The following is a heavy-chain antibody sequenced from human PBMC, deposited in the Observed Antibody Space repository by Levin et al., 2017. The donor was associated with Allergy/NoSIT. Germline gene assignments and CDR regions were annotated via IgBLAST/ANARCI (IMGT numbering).Heavy chain of an antibody. Sequence: GGSLRLSCAASGFPFSTYGMHWVRQAPGKGLEWVAVISVDGNNKYYADSVKGRFTISRDNSKNTLYLQMNSLRAEDTAVYYCARDLRTAVVSLKEYYDGMDVWGQGTTVTVSS. CDR3: ARDLRTAVVSLKEYYDGMDV. J-gene: IGHJ6*02. CDR1: GFPFSTYG. V-gene: IGHV3-30*03. CDR2: ISVDGNNK. D-gene: IGHD6-19*01.